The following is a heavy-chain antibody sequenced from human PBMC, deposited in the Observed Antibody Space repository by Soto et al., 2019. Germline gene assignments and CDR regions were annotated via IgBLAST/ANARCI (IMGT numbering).Heavy chain of an antibody. CDR2: MNPNSGNT. J-gene: IGHJ3*02. CDR1: GYTFTSYD. D-gene: IGHD3-10*01. Sequence: GASVKVSCKASGYTFTSYDINWVRQATGQGLEWMGWMNPNSGNTGYAQKFQGRVTMTRNTSISTAYMELSSLRSEDTAVYYCAGLWFGELDAFDIWGQGTMVTVSS. CDR3: AGLWFGELDAFDI. V-gene: IGHV1-8*01.